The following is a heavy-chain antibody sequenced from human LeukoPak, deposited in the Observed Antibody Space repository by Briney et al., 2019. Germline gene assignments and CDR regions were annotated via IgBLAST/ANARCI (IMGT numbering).Heavy chain of an antibody. J-gene: IGHJ4*02. Sequence: GESLKIPGKGSGYSFTSYWIGWVRQMPGKGLEWMGIIYPCDSDTRYSPSFQGQVTISADKSISTDYLQWSSLKASDTAMYYCARRKGSEDHEFDYWGQGTLVTVSS. CDR2: IYPCDSDT. CDR1: GYSFTSYW. V-gene: IGHV5-51*01. CDR3: ARRKGSEDHEFDY.